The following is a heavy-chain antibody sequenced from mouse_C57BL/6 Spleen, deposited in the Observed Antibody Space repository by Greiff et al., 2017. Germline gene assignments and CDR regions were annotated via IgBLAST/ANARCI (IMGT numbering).Heavy chain of an antibody. V-gene: IGHV5-9*01. CDR2: ISGGGGNT. Sequence: EVKLMESGGGLVKPGGSLKLSCAASGFTFSSYTMSWVRHTPEKRLAWVATISGGGGNTYYPDSVKGRFTISRDNAKNTLYLQMSSLRSEDTALYYGARQGGEFAYWGQGTLVTVSA. CDR1: GFTFSSYT. J-gene: IGHJ3*01. CDR3: ARQGGEFAY. D-gene: IGHD1-1*02.